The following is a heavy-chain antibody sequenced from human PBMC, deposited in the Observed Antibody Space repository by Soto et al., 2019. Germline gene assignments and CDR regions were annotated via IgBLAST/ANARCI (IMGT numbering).Heavy chain of an antibody. CDR2: IYYSGST. D-gene: IGHD3-16*01. Sequence: SETLSLTCTVSGGSISSYYWSWIRQPPGKGLEWIGYIYYSGSTNYNPSLKSRVTISVDTSKNQFSLKLSSVTAADTAIYYCARHLWGSYLTAFDIWGQGTMVTVSS. CDR3: ARHLWGSYLTAFDI. V-gene: IGHV4-59*08. CDR1: GGSISSYY. J-gene: IGHJ3*02.